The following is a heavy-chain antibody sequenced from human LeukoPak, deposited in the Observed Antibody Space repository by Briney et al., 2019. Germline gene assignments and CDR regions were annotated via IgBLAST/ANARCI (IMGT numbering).Heavy chain of an antibody. CDR2: ISDDGIAT. Sequence: PGGSLRLSCVAYAYIFHDYATRWVRHAPGKGLEWISGISDDGIATYHADSVKGRFSISTDNPTNTLFLPMSSLRADDTAVYYCANQEGWELGDYSIGPWGPGTLVTVSS. V-gene: IGHV3-23*01. J-gene: IGHJ5*02. CDR1: AYIFHDYA. D-gene: IGHD4-23*01. CDR3: ANQEGWELGDYSIGP.